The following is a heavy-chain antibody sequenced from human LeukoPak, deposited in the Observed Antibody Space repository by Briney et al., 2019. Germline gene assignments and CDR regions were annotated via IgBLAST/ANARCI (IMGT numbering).Heavy chain of an antibody. CDR1: GGSFSGYY. Sequence: SETLSLTCAVYGGSFSGYYWSWIRQPPGKGLEWIGEINHSGSTNYNPSLKSRVTISVDTSKNQFSLKLSSVTAADTAVYYCVGGPKYYGMDVWGQGTTVTVSS. CDR3: VGGPKYYGMDV. V-gene: IGHV4-34*01. J-gene: IGHJ6*02. CDR2: INHSGST.